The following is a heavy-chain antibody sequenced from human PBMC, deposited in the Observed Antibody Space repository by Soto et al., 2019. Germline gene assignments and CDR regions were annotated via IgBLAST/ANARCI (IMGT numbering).Heavy chain of an antibody. CDR2: IYHSGST. CDR1: GGSISSGGYS. D-gene: IGHD5-12*01. Sequence: QLQLQESGSGLVKPSQTLSLTCAVSGGSISSGGYSWSWIRQPPGKGLEWIGYIYHSGSTHYNPSLRSRATISVDRSKNQSSPKLSSVTAADTAVYYCAAGGGLPRYYWGQGTLVTVSS. CDR3: AAGGGLPRYY. J-gene: IGHJ4*02. V-gene: IGHV4-30-2*01.